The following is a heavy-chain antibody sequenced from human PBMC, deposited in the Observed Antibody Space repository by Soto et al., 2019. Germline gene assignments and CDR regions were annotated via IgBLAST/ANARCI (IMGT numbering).Heavy chain of an antibody. V-gene: IGHV1-18*01. Sequence: ASVKVSCKASGYTFTTYGITWVRQAPGQGLEWMGWISGYDGHTKYAQKFQGRIIMTTDTSTSTVYMDLRSLRSDDTAVYYCAREGEMPYYYYGLDVWGQGTTVTVSS. J-gene: IGHJ6*02. CDR2: ISGYDGHT. CDR3: AREGEMPYYYYGLDV. D-gene: IGHD3-16*01. CDR1: GYTFTTYG.